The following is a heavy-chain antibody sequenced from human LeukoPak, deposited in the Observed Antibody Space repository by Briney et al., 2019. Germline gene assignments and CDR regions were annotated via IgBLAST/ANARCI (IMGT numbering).Heavy chain of an antibody. V-gene: IGHV3-9*01. D-gene: IGHD2-2*01. CDR2: WNSGSI. CDR3: AKCRRSSTSCYLDFDY. Sequence: WNSGSIGYADSVKGRFTISRDNAKNSLYLQMNSLRAEDTALYYCAKCRRSSTSCYLDFDYWGQGTLVTVSS. J-gene: IGHJ4*02.